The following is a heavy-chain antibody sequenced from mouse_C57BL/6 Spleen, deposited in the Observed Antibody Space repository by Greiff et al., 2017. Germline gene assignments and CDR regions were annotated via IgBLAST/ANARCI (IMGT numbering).Heavy chain of an antibody. CDR3: AREATRYFDV. CDR1: GYTFTSYW. Sequence: QVHVKQPGAELVRPGSSVKLSCKASGYTFTSYWMHWVKQRPIQGLEWIGNIDPSDSETHYNQKFKDKATLTVDKSSSTAYMQLSSLTSEDSAVYYCAREATRYFDVWGTGTTVTVSS. J-gene: IGHJ1*03. D-gene: IGHD1-1*01. CDR2: IDPSDSET. V-gene: IGHV1-52*01.